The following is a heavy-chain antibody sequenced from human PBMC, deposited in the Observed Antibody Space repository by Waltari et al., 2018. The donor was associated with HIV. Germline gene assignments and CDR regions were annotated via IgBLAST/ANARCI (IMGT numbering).Heavy chain of an antibody. CDR1: GYTFTSYY. J-gene: IGHJ5*02. CDR2: VNPRVVST. D-gene: IGHD4-17*01. Sequence: QVQLVQSGAEVKKPGASVKVSCKASGYTFTSYYMHWVRQAPGQGLEWMGIVNPRVVSTSYAQKFQGRGTMTRDTSTSTVYRELSSLRSEDTAVYYCARDRPAPRRLPNLAGGFDPWGQGTLVTVSS. V-gene: IGHV1-46*01. CDR3: ARDRPAPRRLPNLAGGFDP.